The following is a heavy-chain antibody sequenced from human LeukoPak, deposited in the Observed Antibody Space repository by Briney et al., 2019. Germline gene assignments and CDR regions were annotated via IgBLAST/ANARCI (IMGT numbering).Heavy chain of an antibody. J-gene: IGHJ6*03. CDR3: ARGSRAIVSTKFARGRYMDV. Sequence: GGSLRLSCAASGFTFSTYGMHWVRQAPGKGLEWVAFIRFDGGNKYYADSVKGRFTISKDNSKNTLYMQMNSLRAEDTAVYYCARGSRAIVSTKFARGRYMDVWGKGTTVTVSS. CDR2: IRFDGGNK. CDR1: GFTFSTYG. D-gene: IGHD5/OR15-5a*01. V-gene: IGHV3-30*02.